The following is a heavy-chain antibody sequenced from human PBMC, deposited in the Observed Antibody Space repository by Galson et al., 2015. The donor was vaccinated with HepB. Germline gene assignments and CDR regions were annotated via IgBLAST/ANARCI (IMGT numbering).Heavy chain of an antibody. V-gene: IGHV3-21*01. D-gene: IGHD3-16*02. CDR2: ISSGSIYI. CDR1: GFTFSRYS. CDR3: ARDYRSGSDFDY. Sequence: SLRLSCAASGFTFSRYSMNWVRQAPGEGLEWVSSISSGSIYIYYADSVKGRFTISRDNAKSSLYLQMNSLRAEDTAVYYCARDYRSGSDFDYWGQGTLVTVSS. J-gene: IGHJ4*02.